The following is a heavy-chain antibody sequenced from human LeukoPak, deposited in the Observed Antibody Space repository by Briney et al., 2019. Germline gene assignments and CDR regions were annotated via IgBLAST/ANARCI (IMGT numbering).Heavy chain of an antibody. V-gene: IGHV3-7*01. J-gene: IGHJ4*02. CDR1: GFTFSSYW. Sequence: GGSLRLSCAASGFTFSSYWMSWVRQAPGKGLEWVANMNLNGGEKYYVDSVKGRFTISRDNAKNSLYLLMNSLRAEDTAVYYCARDARVVIDYWDQGTLVTVSS. D-gene: IGHD2-15*01. CDR2: MNLNGGEK. CDR3: ARDARVVIDY.